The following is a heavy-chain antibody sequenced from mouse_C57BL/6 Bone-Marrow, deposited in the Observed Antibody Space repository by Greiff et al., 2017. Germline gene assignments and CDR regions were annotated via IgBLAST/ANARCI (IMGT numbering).Heavy chain of an antibody. Sequence: VQLQQSGPELVKPGDSVKISCKASGYSFTGYFMNWVMQSHGKSLEWIGRINPYNGDTFYNQKFKGKATLTVDKSSSTAHMELRSLTSEDSAVYYCARKDYYDYLYARDYWGQGTSVTVSS. J-gene: IGHJ4*01. V-gene: IGHV1-20*01. CDR3: ARKDYYDYLYARDY. D-gene: IGHD2-4*01. CDR2: INPYNGDT. CDR1: GYSFTGYF.